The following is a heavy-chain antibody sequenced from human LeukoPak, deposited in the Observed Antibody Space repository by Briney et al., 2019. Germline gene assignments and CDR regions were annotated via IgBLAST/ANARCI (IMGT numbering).Heavy chain of an antibody. V-gene: IGHV3-49*03. CDR2: IRSKAYGGTT. CDR1: GFTFGDYA. CDR3: TRAYYYDSSGYYYCYFDY. J-gene: IGHJ4*02. Sequence: GGSLRLSCTASGFTFGDYAMSWFRQAPGKGLEWVGFIRSKAYGGTTEYAASVKGRFTISRDDSKSIAYLQMNSLKTEDTAVYYCTRAYYYDSSGYYYCYFDYWGQGTLVTVSS. D-gene: IGHD3-22*01.